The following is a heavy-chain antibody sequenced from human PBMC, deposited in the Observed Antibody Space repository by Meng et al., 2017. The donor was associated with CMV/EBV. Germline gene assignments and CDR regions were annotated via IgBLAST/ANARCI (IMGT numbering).Heavy chain of an antibody. Sequence: VPALVKPSATLSLTCTVSGGPISSYYWSWIRQPAGKGLEWIGRIYTSGSTNYNPSLKSRVTMSVDTSKNQFSLKLSSVTAADTAVYYCAKSSEQNWNYGGWYFDLWGRGTLVTVSS. V-gene: IGHV4-4*07. CDR3: AKSSEQNWNYGGWYFDL. CDR2: IYTSGST. D-gene: IGHD1-7*01. J-gene: IGHJ2*01. CDR1: GGPISSYY.